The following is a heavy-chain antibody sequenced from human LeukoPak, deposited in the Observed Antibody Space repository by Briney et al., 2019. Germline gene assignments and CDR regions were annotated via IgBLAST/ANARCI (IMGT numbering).Heavy chain of an antibody. Sequence: PSQTLSLTCTVSGGSISSGSYYWSWIRQPAGKGLEWIGRIYTSGSTNYNPSLKSRVTISVDTSKNQFSLKLSSVTAADTAVYYCARAHKLHFDDWGQGTLVTVSS. CDR3: ARAHKLHFDD. J-gene: IGHJ4*02. CDR2: IYTSGST. CDR1: GGSISSGSYY. D-gene: IGHD1-26*01. V-gene: IGHV4-61*02.